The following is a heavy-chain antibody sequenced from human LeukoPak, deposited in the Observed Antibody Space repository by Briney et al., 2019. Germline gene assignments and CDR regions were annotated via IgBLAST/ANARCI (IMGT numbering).Heavy chain of an antibody. D-gene: IGHD6-13*01. CDR1: GFTFSSSA. J-gene: IGHJ6*03. CDR2: ISGSGGST. CDR3: AKDKGIAAAPLDYMDV. V-gene: IGHV3-23*01. Sequence: QTGGSLRLSCAASGFTFSSSAMSWVHQAPGKGLEWVSGISGSGGSTYYADSVKGRFTISRDNSKNTLYLQMNSLRAEDTAAYYCAKDKGIAAAPLDYMDVWGKGTTVTVSS.